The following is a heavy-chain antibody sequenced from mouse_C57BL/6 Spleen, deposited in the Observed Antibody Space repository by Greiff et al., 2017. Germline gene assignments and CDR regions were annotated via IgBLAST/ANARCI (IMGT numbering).Heavy chain of an antibody. CDR1: GFNIKDDY. CDR2: IDPANGDT. J-gene: IGHJ2*01. D-gene: IGHD1-1*01. Sequence: VQLKQSGAELVRPGASVKLSCTASGFNIKDDYMPWVKQRPEQGLEWIGWIDPANGDTEYASKFQGKAPITADTSSNTAYLQLSSLTSEDTAFYYCTRGLLRSLDYWGQGTTLTVSS. V-gene: IGHV14-4*01. CDR3: TRGLLRSLDY.